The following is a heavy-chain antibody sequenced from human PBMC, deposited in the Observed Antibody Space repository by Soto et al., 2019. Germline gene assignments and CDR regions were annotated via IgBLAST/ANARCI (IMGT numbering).Heavy chain of an antibody. CDR3: ARGTYYDFWSGYHDAFDI. D-gene: IGHD3-3*01. CDR1: GFTFSSYW. V-gene: IGHV3-74*01. J-gene: IGHJ3*02. Sequence: GGSLRLSCAASGFTFSSYWMHWVRQAPGKGLVWVSRINSDGSSTSYADSVKGRFTISRDNAKNTLYLQMNSLRAEDTAVYYCARGTYYDFWSGYHDAFDIWGQGTMVTVSS. CDR2: INSDGSST.